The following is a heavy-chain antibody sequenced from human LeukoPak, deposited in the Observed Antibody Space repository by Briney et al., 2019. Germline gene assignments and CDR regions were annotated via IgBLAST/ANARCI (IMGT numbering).Heavy chain of an antibody. CDR1: GGSFSGYH. V-gene: IGHV4-34*01. CDR3: ARGGGFGELYS. Sequence: PSETLSLTCAVYGGSFSGYHWSWIRQPPGKGLEWIGEINHSGSTNYNPSLKSRVTISVDTSKNQFSLKLSSVTAADTAVYYCARGGGFGELYSWGQGTLVTVSS. J-gene: IGHJ5*02. CDR2: INHSGST. D-gene: IGHD3-10*01.